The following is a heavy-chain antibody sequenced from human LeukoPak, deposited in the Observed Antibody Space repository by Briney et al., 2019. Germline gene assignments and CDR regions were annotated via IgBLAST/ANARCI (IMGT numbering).Heavy chain of an antibody. CDR3: AKVKGEVIGAFDI. CDR2: ISYDGNNR. V-gene: IGHV3-30*18. D-gene: IGHD3-16*01. CDR1: RFTFSSYG. J-gene: IGHJ3*02. Sequence: GGSLRLSCAASRFTFSSYGMHWVRQAPGKGLERVAVISYDGNNRYYAVSVKGRFTISRYNSKNTLYLQMNSLRAEDTAVYYCAKVKGEVIGAFDIWGQGTMVTVSS.